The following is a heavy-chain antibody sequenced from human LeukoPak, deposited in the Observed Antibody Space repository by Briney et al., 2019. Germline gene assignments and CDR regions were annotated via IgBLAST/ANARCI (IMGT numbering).Heavy chain of an antibody. CDR3: ARSEVVSATVSVS. J-gene: IGHJ4*02. Sequence: SETLSLTCTVYGGSSSGYYWNWIRQPPGKGLEWIGEISHSGSTNYNPSLKSRVTMSVDRSKNQFSLKLSSVTAADTALYYCARSEVVSATVSVSWGQGTLVTVSS. V-gene: IGHV4-34*01. D-gene: IGHD1-26*01. CDR1: GGSSSGYY. CDR2: ISHSGST.